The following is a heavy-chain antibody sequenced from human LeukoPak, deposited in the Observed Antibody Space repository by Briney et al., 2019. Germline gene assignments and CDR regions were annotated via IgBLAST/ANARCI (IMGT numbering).Heavy chain of an antibody. CDR1: GYAFISYG. CDR3: ASMSGYYPSYYFDY. D-gene: IGHD3-3*01. V-gene: IGHV1-18*01. J-gene: IGHJ4*02. CDR2: ISAYNGNI. Sequence: ASVKVSCKASGYAFISYGITWVRQAPGQGLEWLGWISAYNGNIDYAQKLQGRVTLTTDTSTSTAYMEVRSLRSDDTAVYYCASMSGYYPSYYFDYWGQGTLVTVSS.